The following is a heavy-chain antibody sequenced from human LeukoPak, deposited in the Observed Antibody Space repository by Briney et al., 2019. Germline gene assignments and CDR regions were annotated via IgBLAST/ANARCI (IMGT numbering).Heavy chain of an antibody. J-gene: IGHJ4*02. D-gene: IGHD2-2*02. CDR3: TTAQIWCSSTSCSTH. V-gene: IGHV3-23*01. Sequence: GGSLRLSCAASGFSFSSYRMNWVRQAPGKGLEWVSISGSGGDTYYADSVKGRFTISRDNSKNTLYLQMNSLRAEDTAVYYCTTAQIWCSSTSCSTHWGQGTLVTVSS. CDR1: GFSFSSYR. CDR2: SGSGGDT.